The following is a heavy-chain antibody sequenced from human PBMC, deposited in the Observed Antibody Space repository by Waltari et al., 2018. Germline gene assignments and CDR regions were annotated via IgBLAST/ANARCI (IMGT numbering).Heavy chain of an antibody. J-gene: IGHJ4*02. CDR2: IKTDGTTT. V-gene: IGHV3-74*01. Sequence: EVQLVESGGGLVQPGGSLRLSCAASGFTFSSYWMHWVRQAPGKGLLSVSLIKTDGTTTSYADSVKGRFTISRDNAKNTLFLQMNSLRADDTAVYYCVLYSSSFLGDCWGQGTLVTVSS. CDR3: VLYSSSFLGDC. CDR1: GFTFSSYW. D-gene: IGHD6-13*01.